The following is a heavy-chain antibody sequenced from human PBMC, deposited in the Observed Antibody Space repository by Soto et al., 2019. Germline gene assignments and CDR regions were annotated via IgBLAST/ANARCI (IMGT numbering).Heavy chain of an antibody. CDR1: GYIFKNND. Sequence: ASVKVSWQTSGYIFKNNDFGGVRHATGQGLEWMGWMNPGSGDTGYAQKFQGRVTMTRDISIATAYMELSSLRSDDTAIYYCARMETFGSLNWFDPWGQGTLVTVSS. J-gene: IGHJ5*02. CDR2: MNPGSGDT. D-gene: IGHD3-16*01. V-gene: IGHV1-8*01. CDR3: ARMETFGSLNWFDP.